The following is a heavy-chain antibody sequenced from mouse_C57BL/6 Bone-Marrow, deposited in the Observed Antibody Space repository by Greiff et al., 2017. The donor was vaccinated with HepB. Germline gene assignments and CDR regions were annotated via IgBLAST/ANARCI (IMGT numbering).Heavy chain of an antibody. J-gene: IGHJ2*01. CDR3: TTKGYTLYYFDY. CDR1: GFNIKDDY. V-gene: IGHV14-4*01. CDR2: IDPENGDT. Sequence: VQLQQSGAELVRPGASVKLSCTASGFNIKDDYMHWVKQRPEKGLEWIGWIDPENGDTESASKFQGKATITADTSSNTVYLQLSSLTSEDTAVYYCTTKGYTLYYFDYWGQGTTLTVSS. D-gene: IGHD3-1*01.